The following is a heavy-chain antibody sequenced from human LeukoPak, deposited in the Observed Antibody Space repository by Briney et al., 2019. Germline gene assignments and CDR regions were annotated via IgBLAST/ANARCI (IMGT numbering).Heavy chain of an antibody. Sequence: PSETLSLTCTVSGGSISNYYWSWIRQPAGKGLEWIGHIYTSASTNYNPSLRSRVTMSLDTSKNQFSLELNSVTAADTAAYYCARVDTSGWYYFDDWGQGTLVTVSS. CDR3: ARVDTSGWYYFDD. J-gene: IGHJ4*02. D-gene: IGHD6-19*01. V-gene: IGHV4-4*07. CDR2: IYTSAST. CDR1: GGSISNYY.